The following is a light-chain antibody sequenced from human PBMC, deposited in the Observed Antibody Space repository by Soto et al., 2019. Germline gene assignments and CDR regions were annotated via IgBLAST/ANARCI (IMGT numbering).Light chain of an antibody. CDR2: GAS. CDR1: QGITNY. V-gene: IGKV1-33*01. Sequence: DIQMTQSPSSLSASVGDRVTITCQASQGITNYLNWYQQKPGKAPKLLIYGASNLETGVPSRFSGSGSGTDFTFTISSLQADDIATYFCQQYDSVFTFGQGTRLEIK. CDR3: QQYDSVFT. J-gene: IGKJ5*01.